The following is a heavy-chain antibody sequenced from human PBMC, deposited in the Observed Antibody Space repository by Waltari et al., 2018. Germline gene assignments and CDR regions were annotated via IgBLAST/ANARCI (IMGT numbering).Heavy chain of an antibody. V-gene: IGHV1-3*01. CDR3: AREVSYDSSGYYLLDAFDI. J-gene: IGHJ3*02. Sequence: QVQLVQSGAEVKKPGASVKVSCKASGYTFTSYAMHWVRQAPGQRLEWMGWINAGNGNTKYSQKFQGRVTITRDTSASTAYMELSSLRSEDTAVYYCAREVSYDSSGYYLLDAFDIWGQGTMVTVSS. D-gene: IGHD3-22*01. CDR1: GYTFTSYA. CDR2: INAGNGNT.